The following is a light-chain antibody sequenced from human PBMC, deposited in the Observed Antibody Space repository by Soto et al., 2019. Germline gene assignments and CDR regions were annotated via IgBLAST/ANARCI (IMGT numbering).Light chain of an antibody. CDR1: SSDVGGHNL. V-gene: IGLV2-23*01. Sequence: QSALTQPASVSGSPGQSITISCTGTSSDVGGHNLVSWYQQHPDKAPKVIIYEAYRRPSGVSTRFSGYKSGNTASLTISGLQAEDEAIYYCCSYAGDSFTYVFGTGTKVTAL. CDR2: EAY. CDR3: CSYAGDSFTYV. J-gene: IGLJ1*01.